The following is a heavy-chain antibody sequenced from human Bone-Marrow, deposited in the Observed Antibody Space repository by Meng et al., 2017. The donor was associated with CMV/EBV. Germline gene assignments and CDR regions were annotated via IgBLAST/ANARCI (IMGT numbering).Heavy chain of an antibody. CDR3: AKGRFTMVRGVLDY. D-gene: IGHD3-10*01. J-gene: IGHJ4*02. Sequence: GKSLKISCAASGFTFSSYGMHWVRQAPGKGLEWVAFIRYDGSNKYYADSVKGRFTISRDNSKNTLYLQMNSLRAEDTAVYYCAKGRFTMVRGVLDYWGQGTLVTVSS. V-gene: IGHV3-30*02. CDR1: GFTFSSYG. CDR2: IRYDGSNK.